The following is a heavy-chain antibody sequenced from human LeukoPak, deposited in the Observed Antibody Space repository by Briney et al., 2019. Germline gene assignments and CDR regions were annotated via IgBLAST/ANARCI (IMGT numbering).Heavy chain of an antibody. Sequence: VASVKVSCKASAYTFTGYYIHWVRQAPGQGLEWMGRINPNTGGTDYAQKFQGRVTMTRDTSITTAYMELSRLTSDDTAIYYCAKVPPSTTAAGNWLRPWVQGALVTVSS. V-gene: IGHV1-2*06. CDR3: AKVPPSTTAAGNWLRP. CDR1: AYTFTGYY. CDR2: INPNTGGT. D-gene: IGHD6-13*01. J-gene: IGHJ5*02.